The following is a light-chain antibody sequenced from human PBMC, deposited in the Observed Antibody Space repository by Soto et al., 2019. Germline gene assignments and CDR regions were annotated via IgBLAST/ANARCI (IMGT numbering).Light chain of an antibody. CDR2: GAS. Sequence: EIVMTQSPATLSVSPGERAALSCRASQSVSSNFDWYQKKPGQAPRLLIYGASTRATGSPARFSGSGSGTEFTLTISSLQSEDFAVYYCQQYNNWPYTFGQGTKLEIK. V-gene: IGKV3-15*01. J-gene: IGKJ2*01. CDR1: QSVSSN. CDR3: QQYNNWPYT.